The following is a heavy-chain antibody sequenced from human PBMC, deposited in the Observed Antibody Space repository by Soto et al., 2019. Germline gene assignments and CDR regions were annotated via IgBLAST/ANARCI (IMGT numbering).Heavy chain of an antibody. CDR1: GYTLTELS. Sequence: QVQLVQSGAEVKKPGASVNVSCKVSGYTLTELSMHWVRQAPGKGLEWMGGFDPEDGETIYAQKFQGRVTMTEDTSTDTAYMELSSLRSEDTDVYYCATDPYDYGGKRGYFDLWGRGTLVSVSS. CDR3: ATDPYDYGGKRGYFDL. J-gene: IGHJ2*01. V-gene: IGHV1-24*01. CDR2: FDPEDGET. D-gene: IGHD4-17*01.